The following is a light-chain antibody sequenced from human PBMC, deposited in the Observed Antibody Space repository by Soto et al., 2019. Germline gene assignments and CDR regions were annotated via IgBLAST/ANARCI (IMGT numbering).Light chain of an antibody. J-gene: IGKJ5*01. V-gene: IGKV3-15*01. CDR3: QQYNNWLSIT. CDR2: GAS. CDR1: QSVPSR. Sequence: DIVMTQSPATLSVSPGEDVTLSCRASQSVPSRIAWYQQKPGQAPRLLIYGASTRATGIPARFSGSGSGTEFTPTISSLQSEDFAVYYCQQYNNWLSITFGQGTRLEIK.